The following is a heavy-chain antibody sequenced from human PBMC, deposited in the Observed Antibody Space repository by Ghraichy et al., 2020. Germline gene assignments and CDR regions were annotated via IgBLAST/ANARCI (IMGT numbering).Heavy chain of an antibody. J-gene: IGHJ4*02. CDR1: GFTFSSYA. CDR2: ISGSGGSP. CDR3: AKDRGPSSWDNLDY. V-gene: IGHV3-23*01. Sequence: GGSLRLSCAASGFTFSSYAMSWVRQAPGKGLAWVSTISGSGGSPTSADSVKGRFTISRDNSKNTLYLQMNSLRAEDTAVYYCAKDRGPSSWDNLDYWGQGTLVTVSS. D-gene: IGHD6-13*01.